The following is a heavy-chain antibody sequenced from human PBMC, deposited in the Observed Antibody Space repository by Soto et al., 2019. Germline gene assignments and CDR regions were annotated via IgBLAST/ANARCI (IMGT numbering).Heavy chain of an antibody. CDR3: ARANGDYYFDY. J-gene: IGHJ4*02. CDR1: GYTFTSYG. CDR2: ISTYKGDT. D-gene: IGHD4-17*01. V-gene: IGHV1-18*01. Sequence: QVQLVQSGAEVKKPGASVKVSCNASGYTFTSYGISWVRQAPGQGLEWMGWISTYKGDTHYAQKLQGRVTLTTDTSPSTAYMELRSLRSDDTAVYYCARANGDYYFDYWGQGTLVTVST.